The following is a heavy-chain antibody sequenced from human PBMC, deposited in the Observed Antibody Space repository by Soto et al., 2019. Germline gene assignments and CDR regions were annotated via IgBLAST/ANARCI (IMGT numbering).Heavy chain of an antibody. V-gene: IGHV6-1*01. CDR2: TYYRSKWYN. CDR1: GDSVSSNSAA. CDR3: ARAYCSGGSCGVWWNWYDP. Sequence: SQTLSLTCAISGDSVSSNSAAWNWIRQSPSRGLEWLGRTYYRSKWYNDYAVSVKSRITINPDTSKNQFSLQLNSVTPEDTAVDYCARAYCSGGSCGVWWNWYDPWGQVTLVTVSS. D-gene: IGHD2-15*01. J-gene: IGHJ5*02.